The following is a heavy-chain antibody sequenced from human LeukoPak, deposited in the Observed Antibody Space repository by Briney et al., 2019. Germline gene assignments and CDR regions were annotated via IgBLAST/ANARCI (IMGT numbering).Heavy chain of an antibody. D-gene: IGHD4-17*01. Sequence: PSGTLSLTCAVSGGSISNNNWWTWVRQPPGKGLEWIGEIYHSGSTNYNPSLKSRVTISVDKSKNQFSLNLTSVTAADTAVYHCASLPVTTYLSDYWGQGTLVTVSS. V-gene: IGHV4-4*02. CDR1: GGSISNNNW. CDR2: IYHSGST. CDR3: ASLPVTTYLSDY. J-gene: IGHJ4*02.